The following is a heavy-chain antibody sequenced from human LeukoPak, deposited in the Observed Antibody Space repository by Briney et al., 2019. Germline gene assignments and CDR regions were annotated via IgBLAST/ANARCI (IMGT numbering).Heavy chain of an antibody. J-gene: IGHJ4*02. CDR1: GGSFSGYY. CDR3: ARGPDYSDSSGYYPI. Sequence: SETLSLTCAVYGGSFSGYYWSWIRQPPGKGLEWIGEINHSGSTNYNPSLKSRVTISVDTSKNQFSLRLSSVTAADTAVYYCARGPDYSDSSGYYPIWGQGSLVTVSS. V-gene: IGHV4-34*01. D-gene: IGHD3-22*01. CDR2: INHSGST.